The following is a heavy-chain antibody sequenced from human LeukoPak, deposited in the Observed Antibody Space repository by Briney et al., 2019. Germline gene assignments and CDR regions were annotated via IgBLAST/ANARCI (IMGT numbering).Heavy chain of an antibody. CDR3: AGGDDSSGFDY. CDR2: MNPNSGNT. CDR1: GYTFISYD. V-gene: IGHV1-8*01. Sequence: ASVKVSCKASGYTFISYDINWVRQAAGQGLEWMGWMNPNSGNTGYAQKLQGRVTMTTDTSTSTAYMELRSLRSDDTAVYYCAGGDDSSGFDYWGQGTLVTVSS. D-gene: IGHD3-22*01. J-gene: IGHJ4*02.